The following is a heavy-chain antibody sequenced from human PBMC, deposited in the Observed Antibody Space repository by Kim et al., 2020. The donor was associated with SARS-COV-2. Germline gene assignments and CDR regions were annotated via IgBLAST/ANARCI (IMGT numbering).Heavy chain of an antibody. J-gene: IGHJ2*01. CDR3: ARLVEYSSSVGWIPFDL. V-gene: IGHV5-51*01. D-gene: IGHD6-6*01. CDR1: GYSFTSYW. CDR2: IYPGDSDT. Sequence: GESLKISCKGSGYSFTSYWIGWVRQMPGKGLEWMGIIYPGDSDTRYSPSFQGQVTISADKSISTAYLQWSSLKASDTAMYYCARLVEYSSSVGWIPFDLWGRGTLVTVSS.